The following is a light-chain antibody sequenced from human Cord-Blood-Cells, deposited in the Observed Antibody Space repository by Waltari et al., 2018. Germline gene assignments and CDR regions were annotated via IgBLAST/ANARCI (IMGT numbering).Light chain of an antibody. Sequence: QSALTQPRPVSGCPGLSVTISCTGTSRAVGGYNYVSWYQQHPGKAPKLMIYDVSKRPSGVPDRFSGSKSGNTASLTISGLQAEDEADYYCCSYAGSYTWVFGGGTKLTVL. CDR3: CSYAGSYTWV. CDR2: DVS. V-gene: IGLV2-11*01. CDR1: SRAVGGYNY. J-gene: IGLJ2*01.